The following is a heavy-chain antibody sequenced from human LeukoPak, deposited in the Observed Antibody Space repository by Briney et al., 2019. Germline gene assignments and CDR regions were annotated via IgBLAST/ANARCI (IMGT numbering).Heavy chain of an antibody. D-gene: IGHD2-21*02. CDR2: LTEGIGTT. V-gene: IGHV3-23*01. CDR3: ATGLLGDGF. CDR1: GFTLSTSS. J-gene: IGHJ3*01. Sequence: PGGSLRLSCTVSGFTLSTSSMNWVRQSPGKGLEWLSGLTEGIGTTFYAEPVRGRFTISRDNSKNTLFLHLNSLRAEDTAIYYCATGLLGDGFWGQGTLVTVSS.